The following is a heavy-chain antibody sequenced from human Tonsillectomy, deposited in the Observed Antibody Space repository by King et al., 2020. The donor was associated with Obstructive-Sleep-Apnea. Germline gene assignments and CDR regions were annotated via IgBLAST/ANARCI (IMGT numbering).Heavy chain of an antibody. V-gene: IGHV4-30-4*01. CDR1: GGSISSGDYY. Sequence: VPLQESGPGLVKPSQTLSLTCTVSGGSISSGDYYWSWIRQPPGKGLEWIGYIYYSGSTYYNPSLKSRVTISVDTSKNQFYLKLRSVTAADTAVYYCARGISMIVVVPLNYGMDVWGQGTTVTVSS. D-gene: IGHD3-22*01. CDR2: IYYSGST. CDR3: ARGISMIVVVPLNYGMDV. J-gene: IGHJ6*02.